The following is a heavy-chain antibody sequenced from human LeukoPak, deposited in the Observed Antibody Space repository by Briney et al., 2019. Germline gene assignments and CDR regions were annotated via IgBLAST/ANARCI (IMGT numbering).Heavy chain of an antibody. V-gene: IGHV3-7*01. D-gene: IGHD5-18*01. CDR1: GFTFSSYW. CDR3: ARERGYSYGINWFDP. CDR2: IKQDGSEK. J-gene: IGHJ5*02. Sequence: GGSLRLSCAASGFTFSSYWMSWVRQAPGKGLEWVANIKQDGSEKYYVDSVKGRFTISRDNAKNSLYLQMNSLRAEDTAVYYCARERGYSYGINWFDPWGQGTLATVSS.